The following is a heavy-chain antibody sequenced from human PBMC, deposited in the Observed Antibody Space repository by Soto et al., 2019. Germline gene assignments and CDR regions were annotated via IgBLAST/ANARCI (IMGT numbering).Heavy chain of an antibody. CDR2: IWFDGSNK. V-gene: IGHV3-33*01. CDR1: GFPFSGHV. D-gene: IGHD4-4*01. CDR3: ARDKGYRSLDH. J-gene: IGHJ4*02. Sequence: GGSLRLSCAASGFPFSGHVMHWVRQAPGKGLEWLTIIWFDGSNKYYADSVKGRFTISRDNSKNTLFLQMNSLRAEDTALYYCARDKGYRSLDHWGQGTQVTVS.